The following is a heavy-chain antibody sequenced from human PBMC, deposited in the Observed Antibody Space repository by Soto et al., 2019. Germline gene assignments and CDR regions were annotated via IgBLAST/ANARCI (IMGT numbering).Heavy chain of an antibody. CDR2: IGAGGTDT. V-gene: IGHV3-23*01. CDR1: RFTFSDFA. CDR3: AKDAVPYNGKWDWFDS. D-gene: IGHD1-20*01. J-gene: IGHJ5*01. Sequence: DVQLLESGGGLVQPGGSLTLSCAASRFTFSDFAMSWVRQAPGKGLEWVSSIGAGGTDTYYADSVKGRFTISRDNSKNTLYLQMDSLRDEETAVYYCAKDAVPYNGKWDWFDSWGQGTLVIVSS.